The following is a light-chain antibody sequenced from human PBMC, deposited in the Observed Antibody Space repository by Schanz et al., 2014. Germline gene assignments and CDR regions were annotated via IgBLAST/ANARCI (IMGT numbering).Light chain of an antibody. V-gene: IGLV2-14*03. CDR1: SSDVGGYNY. CDR3: SSYATTNTLV. Sequence: QSALTQPPSASGSPGQSVTFSCTGTSSDVGGYNYVSWYQQHPGKAPKLMIYDVSNRPSGVSNRFSGSKSAYTASLTISGLQAEDEADYYCSSYATTNTLVFGGGTKLTVL. J-gene: IGLJ2*01. CDR2: DVS.